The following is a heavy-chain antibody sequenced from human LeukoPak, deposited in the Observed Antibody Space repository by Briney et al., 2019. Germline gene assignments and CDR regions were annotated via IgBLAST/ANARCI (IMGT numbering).Heavy chain of an antibody. V-gene: IGHV3-74*01. Sequence: GGSLRLSCAASGFTFSNYLMHWVRQVPGKGLVWVSRINSVGGTTNYADSVKGRFTISRDNSKNTLYLQMNSLRADETAVYYWASPVFGGLATRGAFDYWGQGTLVTVSS. CDR1: GFTFSNYL. D-gene: IGHD3-10*01. J-gene: IGHJ4*02. CDR3: ASPVFGGLATRGAFDY. CDR2: INSVGGTT.